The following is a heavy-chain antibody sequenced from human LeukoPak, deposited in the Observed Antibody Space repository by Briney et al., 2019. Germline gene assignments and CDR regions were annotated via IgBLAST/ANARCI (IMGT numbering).Heavy chain of an antibody. CDR2: TYYSGST. J-gene: IGHJ3*02. CDR1: GGSISSGDYD. Sequence: PSETLSLTCTVSGGSISSGDYDWSWISQAPGKGLEWIRYTYYSGSTYYNPSLKSRVTISVDTSKNQFSLKLSSVTAADTAVYYCARGTDSSGDDAFHIWGQGTMVTVSS. CDR3: ARGTDSSGDDAFHI. V-gene: IGHV4-30-4*08. D-gene: IGHD3-22*01.